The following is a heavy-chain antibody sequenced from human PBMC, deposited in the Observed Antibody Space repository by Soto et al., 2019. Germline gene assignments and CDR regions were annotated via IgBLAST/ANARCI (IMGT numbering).Heavy chain of an antibody. J-gene: IGHJ5*02. CDR2: ISAYNGNT. CDR1: GYTFTSYG. CDR3: ARKGGERAANWFDP. Sequence: ASVKVSCKASGYTFTSYGNSWGRQAPGQGLEWMGWISAYNGNTNYAQKLQGRVTMTTDTSTSTAYMELRSLRSDDTAVYYCARKGGERAANWFDPWGQGTLVPFSS. V-gene: IGHV1-18*01.